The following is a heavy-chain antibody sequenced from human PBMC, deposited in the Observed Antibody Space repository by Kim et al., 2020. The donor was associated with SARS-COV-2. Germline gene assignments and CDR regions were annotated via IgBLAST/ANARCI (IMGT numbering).Heavy chain of an antibody. CDR1: GFTFSSYA. Sequence: GGSLRLSCAASGFTFSSYAMHWVRQAPGKGLEWVAVISYDGSNKYYADSVKGRFTISRDNSKNTLYLQMNSLRAEDTAVYYCARESITMIVVVTRLSTNTDAFDIWGQGTMVTVSS. CDR3: ARESITMIVVVTRLSTNTDAFDI. CDR2: ISYDGSNK. J-gene: IGHJ3*02. V-gene: IGHV3-30*04. D-gene: IGHD3-22*01.